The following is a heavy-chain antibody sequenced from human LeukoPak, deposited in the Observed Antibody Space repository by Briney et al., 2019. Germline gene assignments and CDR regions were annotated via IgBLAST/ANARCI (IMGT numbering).Heavy chain of an antibody. CDR3: ARDVSSSWADAFDI. CDR1: GFTFSSYS. J-gene: IGHJ3*02. D-gene: IGHD6-13*01. V-gene: IGHV3-21*01. Sequence: RGSLRLSCAASGFTFSSYSMNWVRQAPGKGLEWVSSISSSSSYIYYADSVKGRFTISRDNAKSSLYLQMNSLRAEDTAVYYCARDVSSSWADAFDIWGQGTMVTVSS. CDR2: ISSSSSYI.